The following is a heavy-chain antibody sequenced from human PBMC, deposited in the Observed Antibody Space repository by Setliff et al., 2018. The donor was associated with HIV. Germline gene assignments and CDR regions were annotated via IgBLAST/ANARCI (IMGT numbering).Heavy chain of an antibody. Sequence: LSLTCTVSGDSISSYYWSWIRQPPGKELEWIGYIYSTGDSNYNPSLKSRVTMAVDTSKNQFSLKLTSVTAADTAVYYCARYRRPPYYLDYWGQGTLGTVSS. J-gene: IGHJ4*02. D-gene: IGHD3-16*02. V-gene: IGHV4-4*09. CDR1: GDSISSYY. CDR2: IYSTGDS. CDR3: ARYRRPPYYLDY.